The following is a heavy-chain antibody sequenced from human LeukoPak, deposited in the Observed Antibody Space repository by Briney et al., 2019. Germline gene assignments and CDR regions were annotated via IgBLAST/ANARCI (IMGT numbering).Heavy chain of an antibody. V-gene: IGHV3-30*02. CDR2: IRYDGSNK. CDR1: GFTFSSYG. J-gene: IGHJ3*02. Sequence: GGSLRLSCAASGFTFSSYGMHWVRQAPGKGLEWVAFIRYDGSNKYYADSVKGRFTISRDNSKNTLYLQMNSLRAEDTAVYYCAKVRGRKLLDAFDIWGQGTMVTVSS. CDR3: AKVRGRKLLDAFDI. D-gene: IGHD3-10*01.